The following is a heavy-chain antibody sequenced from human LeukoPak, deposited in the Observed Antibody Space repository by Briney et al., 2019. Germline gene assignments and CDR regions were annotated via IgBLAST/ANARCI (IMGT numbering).Heavy chain of an antibody. Sequence: PSETLSLTCTVSGGSISSYYWSWIRQPPGKGLEWIGYIYYSGSTNYNPSLKSRVTISVGTSKNQFSLKLSSVTAADTAVYYCARDPIPRRYYDSSRYFDLWGRGTLVTVSS. V-gene: IGHV4-59*01. D-gene: IGHD3-22*01. CDR3: ARDPIPRRYYDSSRYFDL. CDR1: GGSISSYY. CDR2: IYYSGST. J-gene: IGHJ2*01.